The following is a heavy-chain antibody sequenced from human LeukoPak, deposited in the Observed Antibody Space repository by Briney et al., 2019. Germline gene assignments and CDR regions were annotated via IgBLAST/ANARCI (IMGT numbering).Heavy chain of an antibody. CDR3: ARGGYITMVRGAKPFNY. Sequence: AETLSLTCAVYGGSVSGYYWSWIRQPPGKGLEWIGELNQSGSTNYKPSLKSRVTISVDTSKNQFSLKLSSVTAADTSVYYCARGGYITMVRGAKPFNYWVQGTLVTVSS. CDR2: LNQSGST. J-gene: IGHJ4*02. CDR1: GGSVSGYY. V-gene: IGHV4-34*01. D-gene: IGHD3-10*01.